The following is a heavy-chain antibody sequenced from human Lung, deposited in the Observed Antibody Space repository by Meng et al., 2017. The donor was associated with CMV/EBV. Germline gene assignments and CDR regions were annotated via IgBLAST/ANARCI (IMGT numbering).Heavy chain of an antibody. J-gene: IGHJ4*02. Sequence: GESLKISCIVSGFTFREYWMNWVRQATGKGLEWLASIKPDGSDTYYVDSVKGRFTISRDNAKNSVHLQMNSLRAEGTAVYYCFARPIDYWGQGT. CDR2: IKPDGSDT. CDR3: FARPIDY. D-gene: IGHD6-6*01. V-gene: IGHV3-7*01. CDR1: GFTFREYW.